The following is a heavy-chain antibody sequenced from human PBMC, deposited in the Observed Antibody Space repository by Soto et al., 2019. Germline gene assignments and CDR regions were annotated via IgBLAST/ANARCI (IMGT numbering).Heavy chain of an antibody. CDR2: IYSGGST. CDR3: ATGTHYYYYGMDV. V-gene: IGHV3-53*01. J-gene: IGHJ6*02. CDR1: GFTVSSNY. Sequence: EVQLVESGGGLIQPGGSLRLSCAASGFTVSSNYMSWDRQAPGKGLEWVSVIYSGGSTYYADSVKGRFTISRDNSKNTLYLQMNSLRAEDTAVYYCATGTHYYYYGMDVWGQGTTVTVSS. D-gene: IGHD1-1*01.